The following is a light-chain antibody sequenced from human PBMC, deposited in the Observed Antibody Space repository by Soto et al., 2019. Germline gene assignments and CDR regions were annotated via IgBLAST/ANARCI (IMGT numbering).Light chain of an antibody. CDR2: DAS. J-gene: IGKJ4*01. CDR3: QQYNSYPLT. Sequence: DIQMTQSPSILSASVGDRVIITCRASQSVSSWLAWYQQKPGKAPKLLIYDASTLESGVPSNFIGSGSGTEFTLTIRTLQPDDFATYYCQQYNSYPLTFGGGTKVEIK. V-gene: IGKV1-5*01. CDR1: QSVSSW.